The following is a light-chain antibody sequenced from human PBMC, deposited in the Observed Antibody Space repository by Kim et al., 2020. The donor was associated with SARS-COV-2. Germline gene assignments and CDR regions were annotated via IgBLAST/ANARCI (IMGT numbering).Light chain of an antibody. CDR1: SRDVGGYKL. V-gene: IGLV2-23*01. Sequence: GRSITISCTGTSRDVGGYKLVAWYQQYPGRAPKLIIYEDTKWPSGVSSRFSGSKSGNTASLTIYGLRAEDEADYYCCSYAGGPWVFGGGTQLTVL. J-gene: IGLJ3*02. CDR3: CSYAGGPWV. CDR2: EDT.